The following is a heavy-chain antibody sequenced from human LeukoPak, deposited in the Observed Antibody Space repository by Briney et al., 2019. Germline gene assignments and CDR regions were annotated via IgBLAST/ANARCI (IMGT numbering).Heavy chain of an antibody. D-gene: IGHD6-13*01. Sequence: SETLSLTCTVSGGSISSYYWSWIRQPPGKGLERIGYIYYSGSTNYNPSLKSRVTISVDTSKNQFSLKLSSVTAADTAVYYCAGSLTGYSSSWPDYYFDYWGQGTLVTVSS. CDR2: IYYSGST. CDR3: AGSLTGYSSSWPDYYFDY. CDR1: GGSISSYY. V-gene: IGHV4-59*01. J-gene: IGHJ4*02.